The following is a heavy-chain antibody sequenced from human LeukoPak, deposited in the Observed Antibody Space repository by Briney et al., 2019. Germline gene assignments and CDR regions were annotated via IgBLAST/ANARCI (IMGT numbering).Heavy chain of an antibody. CDR1: GFTFSNAW. CDR2: IKSKTDGGTT. Sequence: GGSLRLSCAASGFTFSNAWMNWVRQAPGKGLEWVGRIKSKTDGGTTDYAAPVKGRFTISRDESKNTLYLQMNSLKTEDTAVYYCTTGGHYYGSGSYYNYWGQGTLVTVSS. CDR3: TTGGHYYGSGSYYNY. V-gene: IGHV3-15*07. J-gene: IGHJ4*02. D-gene: IGHD3-10*01.